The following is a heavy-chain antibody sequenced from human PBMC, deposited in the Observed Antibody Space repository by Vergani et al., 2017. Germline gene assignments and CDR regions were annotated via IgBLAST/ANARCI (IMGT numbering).Heavy chain of an antibody. J-gene: IGHJ1*01. V-gene: IGHV3-48*02. Sequence: EVHLVESGGGLVQPGGSLRLSCAASGFTFSSYSMNWVRQAPGKGLEWVSYISSSSSTIYYADSVKGRFTISRDNAKNSLYLQMNSLRDEEPAVYYCSTKSCGTPGCQIGYFREWGQGTLVTVSS. D-gene: IGHD1-1*01. CDR3: STKSCGTPGCQIGYFRE. CDR1: GFTFSSYS. CDR2: ISSSSSTI.